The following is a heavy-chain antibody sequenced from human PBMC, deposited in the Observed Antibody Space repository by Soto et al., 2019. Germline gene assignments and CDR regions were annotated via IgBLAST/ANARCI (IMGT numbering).Heavy chain of an antibody. CDR1: GCTFNSYW. CDR2: TNPDGSEK. J-gene: IGHJ3*02. V-gene: IGHV3-7*03. CDR3: ARDQPKITMIVSPDAFDI. D-gene: IGHD3-22*01. Sequence: GSLRLSCAASGCTFNSYWVSWVRQAPGKGLQCDANTNPDGSEKYYVDTVNGRCSISRDKANNSLYLQMKSLRDEETAVHYCARDQPKITMIVSPDAFDICGNGTMVTVSS.